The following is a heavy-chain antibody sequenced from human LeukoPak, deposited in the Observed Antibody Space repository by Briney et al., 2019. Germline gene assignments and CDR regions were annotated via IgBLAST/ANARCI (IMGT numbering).Heavy chain of an antibody. CDR2: IHHSGST. D-gene: IGHD3-22*01. J-gene: IGHJ3*02. Sequence: SETLSLTCTVSGYSISSGYYWGWIRQPPGKGLEWIGSIHHSGSTYYNPSLKSRITISIDTSKNQFSLKLSSVTAADTAVYYCAREMDYYDSSGYDAFDIWGQGTMVTVS. CDR1: GYSISSGYY. V-gene: IGHV4-38-2*02. CDR3: AREMDYYDSSGYDAFDI.